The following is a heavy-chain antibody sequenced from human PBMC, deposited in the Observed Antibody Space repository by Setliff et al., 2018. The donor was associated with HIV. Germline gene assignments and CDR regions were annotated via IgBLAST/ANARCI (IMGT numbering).Heavy chain of an antibody. Sequence: PSETLSLTCAVSGGSIRTGDWWSWVRQSPGKGPEWIGEISHSGSTNYNPSLRSRVTISVDTSKNQFSLKLSSVTAADTAVYFCARGDYDSGGYYFDKWGQGALVTVSS. J-gene: IGHJ4*02. CDR3: ARGDYDSGGYYFDK. CDR1: GGSIRTGDW. D-gene: IGHD3-22*01. CDR2: ISHSGST. V-gene: IGHV4-4*02.